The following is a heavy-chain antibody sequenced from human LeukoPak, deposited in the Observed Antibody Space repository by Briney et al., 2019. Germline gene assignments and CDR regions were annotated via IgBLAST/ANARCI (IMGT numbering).Heavy chain of an antibody. V-gene: IGHV3-74*01. CDR1: GFTFSSYW. J-gene: IGHJ4*02. CDR2: INTDGSST. Sequence: GGSLRLSCAASGFTFSSYWMHWVRQAPGKGLVWVSRINTDGSSTSYADSVKGRFTISRDNAKNTLYLQMNSLRAEDTAVYYCARSPSHRGYYDFWSGYYLDYWGQGTLVTVSS. CDR3: ARSPSHRGYYDFWSGYYLDY. D-gene: IGHD3-3*01.